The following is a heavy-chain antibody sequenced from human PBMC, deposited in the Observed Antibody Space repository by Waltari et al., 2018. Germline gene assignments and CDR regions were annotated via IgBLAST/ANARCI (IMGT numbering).Heavy chain of an antibody. J-gene: IGHJ4*02. CDR2: IYSGGST. Sequence: EVQLLESGGGLVQPGGSLRLSCAASGFPFSSYAMSWVRQAPGKGLEWVSVIYSGGSTYYADSVKGRFTISRDNSKNTLYLQMNSLRAEDTAVYYCAKGSLWFGEFPPSDYWGQGTLVTVSS. CDR3: AKGSLWFGEFPPSDY. CDR1: GFPFSSYA. D-gene: IGHD3-10*01. V-gene: IGHV3-23*03.